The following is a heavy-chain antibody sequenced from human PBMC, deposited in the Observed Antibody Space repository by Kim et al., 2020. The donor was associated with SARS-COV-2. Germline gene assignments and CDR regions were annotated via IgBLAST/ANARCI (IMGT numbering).Heavy chain of an antibody. CDR3: ARDHQERTCGPYF. CDR1: GFTFSVFN. Sequence: GGSLRLSCAASGFTFSVFNIHWVRQPPGKGLEWVATIRYDGISRLYTESVKGRFTISRDTSKNTVDLQMNGLRVDDTGTYYCARDHQERTCGPYF. CDR2: IRYDGISR. V-gene: IGHV3-30*02. D-gene: IGHD1-7*01. J-gene: IGHJ1*01.